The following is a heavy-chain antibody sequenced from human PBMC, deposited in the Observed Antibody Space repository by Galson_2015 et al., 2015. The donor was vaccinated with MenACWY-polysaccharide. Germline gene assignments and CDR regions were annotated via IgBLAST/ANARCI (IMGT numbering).Heavy chain of an antibody. J-gene: IGHJ6*02. D-gene: IGHD5-12*01. V-gene: IGHV5-51*01. CDR2: IYPGDSDT. Sequence: QSGAEVKKPRESLKISCEGSGYSFTSYWVAWVRQMPGKGLEWMGIIYPGDSDTRYSPSFQGQVTISADKSISTAYLHWSSLKASDPAMYYCARNNYAGLRGYYYGMDVWGQGTTVTVSS. CDR1: GYSFTSYW. CDR3: ARNNYAGLRGYYYGMDV.